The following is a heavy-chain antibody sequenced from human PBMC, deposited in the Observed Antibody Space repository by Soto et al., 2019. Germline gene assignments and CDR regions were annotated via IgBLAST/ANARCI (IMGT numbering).Heavy chain of an antibody. V-gene: IGHV3-23*01. CDR1: GFTFSSYA. J-gene: IGHJ4*02. CDR2: ISGSGGST. CDR3: ANALGHYDSIRYPHYFDY. Sequence: GGSLRLSCAASGFTFSSYAMSWVRQAPGKGLEWVSTISGSGGSTYYADSVKGRFTISRDNSKNTLYLQMNSLRAEDTAVYYSANALGHYDSIRYPHYFDYWAQGTLVTVSS. D-gene: IGHD3-22*01.